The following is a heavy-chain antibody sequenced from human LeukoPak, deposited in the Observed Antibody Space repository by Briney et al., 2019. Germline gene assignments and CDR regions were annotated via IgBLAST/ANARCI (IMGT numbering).Heavy chain of an antibody. V-gene: IGHV1-69*04. CDR2: IIPILGIA. CDR3: ARDAIAAVYDAFDI. Sequence: SVKVSCKASGGTFSSYTISWVRQAPGQGLEWMGRIIPILGIANYAQKFQGTVTITADKSTSTAYMELSSLRSEDTAVYYCARDAIAAVYDAFDIWGQGTMVTVSS. CDR1: GGTFSSYT. J-gene: IGHJ3*02. D-gene: IGHD6-13*01.